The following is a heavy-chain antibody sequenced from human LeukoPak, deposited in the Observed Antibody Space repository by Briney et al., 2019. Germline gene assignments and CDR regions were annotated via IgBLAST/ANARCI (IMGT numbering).Heavy chain of an antibody. V-gene: IGHV3-33*01. Sequence: PGGSLRLSCTAPGFTFSSYAIHWIRQAPGKGLEWVALVWHDGSNRYYSEAVKGRFTISRDNSKNTVYLQINSLRAEDTAVYYCARELFGSGSYPDFWGQGTLVTVSS. D-gene: IGHD3-10*01. CDR1: GFTFSSYA. CDR3: ARELFGSGSYPDF. CDR2: VWHDGSNR. J-gene: IGHJ4*02.